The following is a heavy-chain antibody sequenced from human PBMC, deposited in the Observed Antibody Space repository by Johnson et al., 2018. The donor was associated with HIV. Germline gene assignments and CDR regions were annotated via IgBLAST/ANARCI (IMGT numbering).Heavy chain of an antibody. V-gene: IGHV3-30*02. CDR2: IRYDGSNT. J-gene: IGHJ3*02. D-gene: IGHD3-10*02. Sequence: QVQLVESGGGVVQPGGSLRLSCAASGFTFSSYGMHWVRQAPGKGLEWVAFIRYDGSNTYDADSVRGRFTISRDNSKNTLYLQMNSLRVEDTAVYYCASVRRGALDIWGQGTMVTVSS. CDR1: GFTFSSYG. CDR3: ASVRRGALDI.